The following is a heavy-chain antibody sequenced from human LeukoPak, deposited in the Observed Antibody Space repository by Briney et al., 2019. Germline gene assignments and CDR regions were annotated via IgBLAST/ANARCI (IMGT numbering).Heavy chain of an antibody. Sequence: GGSLRLSCAASRFTFSDYYMSWIRQAPGKGLEWVSYISSSSSYTNYADSVKGRFTISRDKAKNSLYLQMHSLRAEDTAVYYCAREEMATPHDAFDIWGQGTMVTVSS. CDR3: AREEMATPHDAFDI. D-gene: IGHD5-24*01. CDR1: RFTFSDYY. V-gene: IGHV3-11*05. J-gene: IGHJ3*02. CDR2: ISSSSSYT.